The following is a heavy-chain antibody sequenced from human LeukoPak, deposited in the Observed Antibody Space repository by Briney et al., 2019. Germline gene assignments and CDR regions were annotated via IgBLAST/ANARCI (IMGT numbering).Heavy chain of an antibody. Sequence: GGSLRLSCAASGFTVSSNYMSWVRQAPGKGLEWVSVIYSGGSTYYADSVKGRFTISRDNSKNTLYLQMNSQRAEDTAVYYCAREISRTGAFDIWGQGTMVTVSS. CDR3: AREISRTGAFDI. V-gene: IGHV3-53*05. CDR2: IYSGGST. J-gene: IGHJ3*02. CDR1: GFTVSSNY. D-gene: IGHD3-3*02.